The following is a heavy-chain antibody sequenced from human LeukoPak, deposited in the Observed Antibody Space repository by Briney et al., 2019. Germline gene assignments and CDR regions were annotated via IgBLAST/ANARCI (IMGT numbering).Heavy chain of an antibody. CDR3: ARGGTSAKRYYDILTGYQNWFDP. D-gene: IGHD3-9*01. V-gene: IGHV1-2*04. CDR2: INPNSGGT. Sequence: ASVTVSFTASGYTFTGYYMHWVRQAPGQGLEWMGWINPNSGGTNYAQKFQGWVTMTRDTSISTAYMELSRLRSDDTAVYYCARGGTSAKRYYDILTGYQNWFDPWGQGTLVTVSS. J-gene: IGHJ5*02. CDR1: GYTFTGYY.